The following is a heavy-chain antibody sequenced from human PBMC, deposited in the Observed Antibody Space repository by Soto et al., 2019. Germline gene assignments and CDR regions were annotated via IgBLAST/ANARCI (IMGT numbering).Heavy chain of an antibody. V-gene: IGHV3-23*01. Sequence: EVQILESGGGLVQPGGSLRLSCAASGFTFNNYGMSWLRRAPGKGLEWVSVISGSGDITYYADSAKGRFTLSRDNFKNTLYLQMNSLRAEDTGVYYCASHPPRGDYDKYATTYWGQGTLVTVSS. CDR1: GFTFNNYG. J-gene: IGHJ4*02. CDR2: ISGSGDIT. D-gene: IGHD4-17*01. CDR3: ASHPPRGDYDKYATTY.